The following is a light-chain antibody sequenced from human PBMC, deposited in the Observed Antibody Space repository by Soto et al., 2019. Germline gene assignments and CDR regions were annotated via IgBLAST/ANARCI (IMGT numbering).Light chain of an antibody. V-gene: IGLV1-40*01. Sequence: QTVVTQPPSVSGAPGHRVTISCTGSSSNLGAGYDVHWYQQLPGTAPRLLIYGNNNRPSGVPDRFSGSRSGTSASLAITGLQAEDEADYYCQSYENSLGATYVFGTGTQLTVL. CDR1: SSNLGAGYD. CDR3: QSYENSLGATYV. J-gene: IGLJ1*01. CDR2: GNN.